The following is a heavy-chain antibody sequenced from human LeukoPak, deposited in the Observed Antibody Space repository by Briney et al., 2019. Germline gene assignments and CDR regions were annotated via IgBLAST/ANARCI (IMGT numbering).Heavy chain of an antibody. D-gene: IGHD3-22*01. CDR1: GGSISSGDFS. CDR3: ARDHRDSSGYFYY. Sequence: SETLSLTCTVSGGSISSGDFSWSWIRQPPGKGLEWIAHIFYRGSTYYNPPLKSRVTISLDTSKNQFSLNLRSVTAADTAVYYCARDHRDSSGYFYYWGQGTLVTVSS. J-gene: IGHJ4*02. CDR2: IFYRGST. V-gene: IGHV4-30-4*01.